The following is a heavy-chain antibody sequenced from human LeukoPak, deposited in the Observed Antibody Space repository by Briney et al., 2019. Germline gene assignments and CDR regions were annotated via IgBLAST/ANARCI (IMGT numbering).Heavy chain of an antibody. V-gene: IGHV1-69*02. CDR1: GYIFTDYY. D-gene: IGHD2-2*01. Sequence: GASVKVSCKASGYIFTDYYMHWVRQAPGQGLEWMGRIIPILGIANYAQKFQGRVTITADKSTSTAYMELSSLRSEDTAVYYCASNPGIVVVPAAAGAFDIWGQGTMVTVSS. CDR3: ASNPGIVVVPAAAGAFDI. J-gene: IGHJ3*02. CDR2: IIPILGIA.